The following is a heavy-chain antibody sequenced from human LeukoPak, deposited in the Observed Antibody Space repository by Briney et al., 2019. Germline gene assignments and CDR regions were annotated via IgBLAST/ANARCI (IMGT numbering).Heavy chain of an antibody. Sequence: PGGSLRLSCAASGFPFSSYAMSWVSQPPGKGLECVSTISDSFRITDDADSVKGRFTISRDNSKNTLYLQMNTLRAEDTAVYYCAKRHGDYFDYWGQGTLVTVSS. J-gene: IGHJ4*02. CDR2: ISDSFRIT. CDR1: GFPFSSYA. CDR3: AKRHGDYFDY. D-gene: IGHD4-17*01. V-gene: IGHV3-23*01.